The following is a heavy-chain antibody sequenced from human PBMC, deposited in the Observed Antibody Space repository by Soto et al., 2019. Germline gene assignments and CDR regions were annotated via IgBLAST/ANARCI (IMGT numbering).Heavy chain of an antibody. Sequence: SSETLSLTCTVSGGSISSYYWSWIRQPPGKGLEWIGYIYYSGSTNYNPSLKSRVTISVDTSKNQFSLKLSSVTAADTAVYYCARASGGGWFDPGGKETLVTVPS. V-gene: IGHV4-59*01. CDR1: GGSISSYY. D-gene: IGHD3-16*01. CDR3: ARASGGGWFDP. J-gene: IGHJ5*02. CDR2: IYYSGST.